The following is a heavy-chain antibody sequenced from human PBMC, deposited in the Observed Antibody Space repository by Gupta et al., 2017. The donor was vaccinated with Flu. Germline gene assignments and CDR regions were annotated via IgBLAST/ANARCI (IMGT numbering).Heavy chain of an antibody. J-gene: IGHJ4*02. CDR1: GFAFSGSY. D-gene: IGHD4-17*01. Sequence: ASGFAFSGSYLPWVRQAPGKGLVWVARINPDGSSPTYADSVKGRFTITRDNAKNTLYLQMNSLGADDTDVYYCATVTTGCWGQGTLVTVSS. V-gene: IGHV3-74*03. CDR2: INPDGSSP. CDR3: ATVTTGC.